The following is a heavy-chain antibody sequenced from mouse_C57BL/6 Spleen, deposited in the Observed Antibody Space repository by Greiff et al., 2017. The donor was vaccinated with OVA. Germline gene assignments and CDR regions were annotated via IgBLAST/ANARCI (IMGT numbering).Heavy chain of an antibody. CDR3: ARHEDDYYFDY. D-gene: IGHD2-4*01. J-gene: IGHJ2*01. CDR1: GFTFSSYG. CDR2: ISSGGSYT. V-gene: IGHV5-6*01. Sequence: EVKLVESGGDLVKPGGSLKLSCAASGFTFSSYGMSWVRQTPDKRLEWVATISSGGSYTYYPDSVKGRFTISRDNAKNTLYLKMSSLKSEDTAMYYCARHEDDYYFDYWGQSTTLTVSS.